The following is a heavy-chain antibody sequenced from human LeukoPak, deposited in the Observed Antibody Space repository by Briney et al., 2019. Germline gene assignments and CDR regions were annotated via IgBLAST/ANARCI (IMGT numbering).Heavy chain of an antibody. V-gene: IGHV1-69*13. CDR1: GGTFISYA. CDR3: ARVVAGLVLNWFDP. CDR2: IIPIFGTA. Sequence: SVKVSCKASGGTFISYAISWVRQAPGQWLEWMGGIIPIFGTANYAQKFQGRVTITADESTSTAYMELSSLRSEDTAVYYCARVVAGLVLNWFDPWGQGTLVTVSS. D-gene: IGHD6-19*01. J-gene: IGHJ5*02.